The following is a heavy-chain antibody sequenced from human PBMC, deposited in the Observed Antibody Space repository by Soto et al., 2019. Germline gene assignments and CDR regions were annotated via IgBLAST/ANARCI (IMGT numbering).Heavy chain of an antibody. CDR2: IDPSDSYT. CDR3: ARNHDFKAYYGMDV. CDR1: GYSFTSYW. D-gene: IGHD2-21*02. J-gene: IGHJ6*02. V-gene: IGHV5-10-1*01. Sequence: PGESLKISCKGSGYSFTSYWISGVRQMPGKGLEWMGRIDPSDSYTNYSPSFQGHVTISADKSISTAYLQWSSLKASDTAMYYCARNHDFKAYYGMDVWGQGTTVTVSS.